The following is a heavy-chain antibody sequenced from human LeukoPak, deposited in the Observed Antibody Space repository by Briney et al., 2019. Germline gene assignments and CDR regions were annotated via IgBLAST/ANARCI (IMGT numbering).Heavy chain of an antibody. J-gene: IGHJ4*02. CDR3: AKDMGYSSGIDY. CDR2: ISGSGGST. Sequence: PGGSLRLSCAASGFTFSSYAMSWVRQAPGKGLEWVSAISGSGGSTYYADSVKGRFTISRDNSKNTLYLQMNSLKAEDTAVYYCAKDMGYSSGIDYWGQGTLVTVSS. V-gene: IGHV3-23*01. CDR1: GFTFSSYA. D-gene: IGHD6-19*01.